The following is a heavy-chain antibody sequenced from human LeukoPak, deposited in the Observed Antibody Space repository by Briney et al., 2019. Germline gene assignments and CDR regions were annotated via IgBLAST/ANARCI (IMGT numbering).Heavy chain of an antibody. D-gene: IGHD3-3*01. CDR2: IRYDGSNK. Sequence: PGGSLRLSCAASGFTFSSYGMHWARQAPGKGLEWVAFIRYDGSNKYYAGSVKGRFTISRDNSKNTLYLQMNSLRAEDTAVYYCAKVYDFWSGYYLDYWGQGTLVTVSS. CDR1: GFTFSSYG. CDR3: AKVYDFWSGYYLDY. V-gene: IGHV3-30*02. J-gene: IGHJ4*02.